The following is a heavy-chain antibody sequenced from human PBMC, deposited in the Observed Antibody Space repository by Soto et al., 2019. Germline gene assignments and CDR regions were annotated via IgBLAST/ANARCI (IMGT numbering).Heavy chain of an antibody. CDR3: AKDRERDAWYEDY. J-gene: IGHJ4*02. CDR1: GFSFSSYA. Sequence: PGGSLRLSCVASGFSFSSYAMSWVRQAPGKGLEWVSVISGIDGSTYYADSVKGRFTISRDNSKNTLYLQMNSLRAEDTAVYYCAKDRERDAWYEDYWGQGTLVTVSS. CDR2: ISGIDGST. D-gene: IGHD6-13*01. V-gene: IGHV3-23*01.